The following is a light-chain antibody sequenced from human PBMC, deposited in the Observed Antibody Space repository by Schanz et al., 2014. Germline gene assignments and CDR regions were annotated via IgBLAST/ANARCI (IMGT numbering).Light chain of an antibody. CDR2: GAS. CDR1: QSVSNKL. J-gene: IGKJ1*01. Sequence: EIVLTQSPGTLSLSPGERATLTCRASQSVSNKLLAWYQQKPGQAPRLLIHGASNRATGIPDRFSGSGSGTDFTLTISSLQPDDFATYYCQEYSTYSQTFGQGTKVDIK. CDR3: QEYSTYSQT. V-gene: IGKV3-20*01.